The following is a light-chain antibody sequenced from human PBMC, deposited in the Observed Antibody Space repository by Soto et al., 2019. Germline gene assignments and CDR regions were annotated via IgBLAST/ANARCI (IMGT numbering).Light chain of an antibody. V-gene: IGKV1-12*01. CDR3: QQANSFPIT. J-gene: IGKJ5*01. CDR2: AAS. Sequence: DIQMTQSPSSVSASAGDRVTITCRASQGISSWLAWSQKKPGKAPRLLIYAASSLQSGVPSRFSGSGSGTDFTLTISSLQPEDFATYYCQQANSFPITFGQGTRLEIK. CDR1: QGISSW.